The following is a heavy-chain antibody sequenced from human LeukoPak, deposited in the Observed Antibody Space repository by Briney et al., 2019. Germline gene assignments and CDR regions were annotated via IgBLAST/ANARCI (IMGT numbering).Heavy chain of an antibody. CDR3: ARRYSYGSLFDY. V-gene: IGHV3-11*01. Sequence: GGSLRLSCAASGFTFSAYYMSWIRQAPGEGLEWVSYISSSGSTIYYADSAKGRFTISRDNAKNLLYLQMNSLRAEDTAVYYCARRYSYGSLFDYWGQGTLVTVSS. D-gene: IGHD5-18*01. J-gene: IGHJ4*02. CDR2: ISSSGSTI. CDR1: GFTFSAYY.